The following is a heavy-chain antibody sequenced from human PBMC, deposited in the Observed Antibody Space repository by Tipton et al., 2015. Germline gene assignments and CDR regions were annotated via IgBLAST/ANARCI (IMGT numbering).Heavy chain of an antibody. Sequence: TLSLTCSVSGDSISSSNWWSWVRQPPGKGLEWIGEIHHGGSTNYNPSPKSRVTMSVDTSKNQFSLHLSSVTAADTAVYYCAREVWYNDSTGYDYWGQGTLVTVSS. CDR3: AREVWYNDSTGYDY. CDR1: GDSISSSNW. D-gene: IGHD3-22*01. V-gene: IGHV4-4*02. J-gene: IGHJ4*02. CDR2: IHHGGST.